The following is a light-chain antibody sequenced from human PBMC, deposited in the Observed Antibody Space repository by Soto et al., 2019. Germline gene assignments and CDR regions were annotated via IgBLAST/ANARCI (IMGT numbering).Light chain of an antibody. Sequence: QSALTQPASVSGSPGQSITISCTGTSSDIGTYNYVSWYQQHPGKAPKLVIYEVSYRPSGVSIRFSAYKSVNTASLTISGLQAEDEADYYCSSYTSKNDRVFGTGTKLTVL. CDR1: SSDIGTYNY. CDR2: EVS. J-gene: IGLJ1*01. CDR3: SSYTSKNDRV. V-gene: IGLV2-14*01.